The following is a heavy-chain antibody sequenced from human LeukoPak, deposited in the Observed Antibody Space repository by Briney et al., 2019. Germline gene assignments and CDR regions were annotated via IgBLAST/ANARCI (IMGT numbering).Heavy chain of an antibody. CDR1: GVSITTTNY. CDR2: VSLAGRT. D-gene: IGHD1-26*01. Sequence: SETLSLTCGVSGVSITTTNYWSWVRQPPGGGLEWIGEVSLAGRTRYNPSLKNRVNISIDESKNHLYLNLASVTAADTAVYYCSRESGPFCHFGHWSQGSLGAVTS. J-gene: IGHJ4*02. CDR3: SRESGPFCHFGH. V-gene: IGHV4-4*02.